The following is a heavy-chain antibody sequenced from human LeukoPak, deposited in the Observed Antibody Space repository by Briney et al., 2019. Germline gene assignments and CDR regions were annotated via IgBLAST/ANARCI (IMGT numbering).Heavy chain of an antibody. V-gene: IGHV3-30*18. CDR2: ISNDGNKK. Sequence: PGGSLRLSCAASGFTFSSYGMHWVRQAPGKGLEWVAAISNDGNKKYYADSVKGRFTISRDNSKNTLSLQVSSLRAEDTAVYYCAKDRYSYAFEYFDSWGQGTLVTVSS. CDR1: GFTFSSYG. J-gene: IGHJ4*02. CDR3: AKDRYSYAFEYFDS. D-gene: IGHD5-18*01.